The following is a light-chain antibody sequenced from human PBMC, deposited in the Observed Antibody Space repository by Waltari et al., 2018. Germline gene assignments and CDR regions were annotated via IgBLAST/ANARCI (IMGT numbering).Light chain of an antibody. CDR1: QSILFRSTNKNY. J-gene: IGKJ1*01. Sequence: DIVMTQSPDSLAVSLGERATINCKSSQSILFRSTNKNYLAWYQQKSGQPPKLLIYWASTRESGAPDRFSGSGSGTDFTLTISRLQAEDVAVYYCQQYYSTPQTFGQGTKVEMK. CDR2: WAS. V-gene: IGKV4-1*01. CDR3: QQYYSTPQT.